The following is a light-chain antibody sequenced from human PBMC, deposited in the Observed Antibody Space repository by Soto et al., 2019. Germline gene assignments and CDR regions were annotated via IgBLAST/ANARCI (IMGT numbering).Light chain of an antibody. CDR1: QSVSSSY. Sequence: EIVLTQSPGTLSLSPGESATLSCRDSQSVSSSYLAWYQQKPGQAPRLLIYGESSRATGIPDRFSGSGSGTDLNLTISRLEPEDFAVYYCQKYGSSPRTCGQGTKVDIK. J-gene: IGKJ1*01. V-gene: IGKV3-20*01. CDR3: QKYGSSPRT. CDR2: GES.